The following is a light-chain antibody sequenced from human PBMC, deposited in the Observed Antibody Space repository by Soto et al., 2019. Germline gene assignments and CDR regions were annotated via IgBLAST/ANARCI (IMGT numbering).Light chain of an antibody. CDR3: TTEMCSISLYV. V-gene: IGLV2-14*01. CDR1: SSDVGGYNY. CDR2: DVS. Sequence: QSVLTQPASVSGSPGQSITISCTGTSSDVGGYNYVSWYQQHPGKAPKLMIYDVSDRPSGVSNRFSGSKSGNTASLTISGLQAEDFVDYYCTTEMCSISLYVVG. J-gene: IGLJ1*01.